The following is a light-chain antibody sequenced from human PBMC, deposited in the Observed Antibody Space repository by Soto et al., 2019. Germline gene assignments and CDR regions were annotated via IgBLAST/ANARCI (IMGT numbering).Light chain of an antibody. CDR3: QQHNGYAPIT. V-gene: IGKV3-15*01. J-gene: IGKJ5*01. CDR1: QSVSSN. CDR2: GAS. Sequence: EIVMTQSPATLSVSPGERATLSCRASQSVSSNLAWYQQKPAQAPRLLIYGASTRATGIPARFSGSGCGTDFTLPISRLQSEDFATYYCQQHNGYAPITFGQGTRLEIK.